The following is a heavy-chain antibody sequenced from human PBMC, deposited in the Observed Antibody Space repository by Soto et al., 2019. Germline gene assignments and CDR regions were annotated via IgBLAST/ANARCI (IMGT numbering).Heavy chain of an antibody. V-gene: IGHV4-59*01. CDR1: GGSFSNDY. CDR2: IFHTGII. CDR3: ARDRYFYDSRGYYRTLDS. D-gene: IGHD3-22*01. Sequence: QVQLQESGPGLVKPSETLSLSCFISGGSFSNDYWTWIRQSPGKGLEWIGYIFHTGIIDYNPSVKSRVTISIDTSRNLFSLNLTSVTAADTAVYYCARDRYFYDSRGYYRTLDSWGQGTLVTVSS. J-gene: IGHJ5*01.